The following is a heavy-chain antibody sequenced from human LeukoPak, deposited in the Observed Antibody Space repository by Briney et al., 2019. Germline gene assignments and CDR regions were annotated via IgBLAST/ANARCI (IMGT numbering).Heavy chain of an antibody. J-gene: IGHJ4*02. V-gene: IGHV4-39*07. CDR2: MYYSGST. CDR1: GGSISSSSYY. CDR3: ARDRGDGYDYFSAY. Sequence: PSETLSLTCTVSGGSISSSSYYWGWIRQPPGRGLEWIESMYYSGSTYYNPSLKSRVTISVDTSKNHFSLKLSSVTPADTAVYYCARDRGDGYDYFSAYWGQGTLVTVSS. D-gene: IGHD5-12*01.